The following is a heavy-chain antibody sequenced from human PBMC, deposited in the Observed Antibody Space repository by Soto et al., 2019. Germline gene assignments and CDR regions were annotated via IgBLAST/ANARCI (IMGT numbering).Heavy chain of an antibody. CDR2: IWYDGSNK. J-gene: IGHJ6*02. CDR3: ARDQTGLIAARQMTTFYNGMDV. V-gene: IGHV3-33*01. CDR1: GFTFSSYG. Sequence: GGSLRLSCAASGFTFSSYGMHWVRQAPGKGLEWVAVIWYDGSNKYYADSVKGRFTISRDNSKNTLYLQMNSLRAEDTAVYYCARDQTGLIAARQMTTFYNGMDVWGQGTTVTVSS. D-gene: IGHD6-6*01.